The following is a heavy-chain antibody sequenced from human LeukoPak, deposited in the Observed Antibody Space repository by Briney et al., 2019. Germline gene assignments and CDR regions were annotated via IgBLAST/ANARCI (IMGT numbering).Heavy chain of an antibody. Sequence: SVKVSCKASGGTFSSYAISWVRQAPGQGLEWMGRIIPILGIANYAQKFQGRVTITADKSTSTAYMELSSLRSEDTAVYYCATTVARLYYFDYWGQGTLVTVSS. V-gene: IGHV1-69*04. D-gene: IGHD5-12*01. CDR2: IIPILGIA. CDR1: GGTFSSYA. CDR3: ATTVARLYYFDY. J-gene: IGHJ4*02.